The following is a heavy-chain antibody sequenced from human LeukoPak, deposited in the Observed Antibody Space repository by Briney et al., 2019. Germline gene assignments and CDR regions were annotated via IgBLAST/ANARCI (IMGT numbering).Heavy chain of an antibody. CDR1: GYIFTNYG. D-gene: IGHD6-25*01. J-gene: IGHJ4*02. Sequence: GASVKVSCKASGYIFTNYGISWVRQAPGQGLEWMGWMNPNNGDSGYAQKFQGRVTITRDTSISTAYMELRSLRSEDTAVYFCARTTSFTASGYDYWGQGTLVTVSS. V-gene: IGHV1-8*01. CDR2: MNPNNGDS. CDR3: ARTTSFTASGYDY.